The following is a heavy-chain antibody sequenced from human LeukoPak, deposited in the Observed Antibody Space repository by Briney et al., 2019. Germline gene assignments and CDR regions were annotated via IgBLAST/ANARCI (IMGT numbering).Heavy chain of an antibody. CDR2: ISSSSSYI. CDR1: GFAFSGYN. D-gene: IGHD5-24*01. V-gene: IGHV3-21*01. CDR3: ARDAKGHGCPDY. J-gene: IGHJ4*02. Sequence: GGSLRLSCVASGFAFSGYNFHWVRQAPGKGLEWVSFISSSSSYIYYAESVRGRFTISRDNAKNSLYLQMDSLTVDDTAVYYCARDAKGHGCPDYWGQGTLVTVSS.